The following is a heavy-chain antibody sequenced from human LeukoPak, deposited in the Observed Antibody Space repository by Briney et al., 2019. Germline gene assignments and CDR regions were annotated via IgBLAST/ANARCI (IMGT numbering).Heavy chain of an antibody. J-gene: IGHJ4*02. CDR2: ISSSGSTI. CDR1: GFTFSSYE. V-gene: IGHV3-48*03. Sequence: GGSLRLSCEASGFTFSSYEMNWVRQAPGKGLEWVSYISSSGSTIYYADSVKGRFTISRDNAKNSLYLQMNSLRAEDTAVYYCARGGEYGDYPDYWGQGTLVTVSS. CDR3: ARGGEYGDYPDY. D-gene: IGHD4-17*01.